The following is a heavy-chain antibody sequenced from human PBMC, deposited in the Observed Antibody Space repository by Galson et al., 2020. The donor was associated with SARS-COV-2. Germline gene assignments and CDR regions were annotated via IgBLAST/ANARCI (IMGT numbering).Heavy chain of an antibody. J-gene: IGHJ2*01. CDR2: IRQDGREQ. V-gene: IGHV3-7*01. D-gene: IGHD3-22*01. Sequence: TGGSLRLSCAASGFTFTNYWMTWVRQASGKGLEWVADIRQDGREQRYVDSVKGRFTISRDNARNSLYHQLNSLRTEDTAVYYCARDLWGRPYDPASGFYYDGVDRWGRGTRVTVSS. CDR3: ARDLWGRPYDPASGFYYDGVDR. CDR1: GFTFTNYW.